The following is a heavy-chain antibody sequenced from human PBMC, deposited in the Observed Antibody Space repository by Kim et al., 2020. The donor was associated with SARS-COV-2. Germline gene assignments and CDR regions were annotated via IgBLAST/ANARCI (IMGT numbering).Heavy chain of an antibody. CDR3: AKDRLIRIAVAANDAFDI. Sequence: KGRFTISRDNAKNSLYLQMNNLRAEDTALYYCAKDRLIRIAVAANDAFDIWGQGTMVTVSS. V-gene: IGHV3-9*01. J-gene: IGHJ3*02. D-gene: IGHD6-19*01.